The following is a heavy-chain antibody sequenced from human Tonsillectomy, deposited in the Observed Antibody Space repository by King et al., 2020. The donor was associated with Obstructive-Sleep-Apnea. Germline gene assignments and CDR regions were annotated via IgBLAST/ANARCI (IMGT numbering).Heavy chain of an antibody. CDR3: ARDRPDGDFWSGYAFDY. V-gene: IGHV3-48*04. CDR2: ISSRSSTI. J-gene: IGHJ4*02. Sequence: VQLVESGGALVQPGGSLRLSCAASGFTFSSYSMNWVRQAPGKGLEWVSFISSRSSTIYYADSVKGRVTISRDNAKNSLHLQMNSLTADDTAVYFCARDRPDGDFWSGYAFDYWGQGTLVTVSS. D-gene: IGHD3-3*01. CDR1: GFTFSSYS.